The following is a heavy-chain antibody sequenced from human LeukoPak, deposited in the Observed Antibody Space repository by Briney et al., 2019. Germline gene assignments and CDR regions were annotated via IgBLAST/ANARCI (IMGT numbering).Heavy chain of an antibody. V-gene: IGHV3-23*01. CDR2: INGGGVNT. D-gene: IGHD4-11*01. Sequence: GGSLRLSCAASGFTFSSYAMSWVRQAPGKGLEWVSTINGGGVNTHYADSVGGRFTISRDNSKNTLFLQMNSLRDEDTAVYYCAKDLYSNYGPADYWGQGTLVTISS. CDR3: AKDLYSNYGPADY. CDR1: GFTFSSYA. J-gene: IGHJ4*02.